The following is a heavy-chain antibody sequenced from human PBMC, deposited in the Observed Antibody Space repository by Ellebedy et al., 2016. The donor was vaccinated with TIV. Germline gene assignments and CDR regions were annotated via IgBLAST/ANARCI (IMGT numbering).Heavy chain of an antibody. CDR3: AKFRSYAFDI. Sequence: GESLKISCAASGFTVRNSDMSWVRQAAGKGLEWVSVIYSGGSTYYPDSVKGRFTISRDNSKNTLFVQMNSRRVEDTAVYYCAKFRSYAFDIWGQGTMVTVSS. CDR1: GFTVRNSD. V-gene: IGHV3-53*01. CDR2: IYSGGST. D-gene: IGHD2-21*01. J-gene: IGHJ3*02.